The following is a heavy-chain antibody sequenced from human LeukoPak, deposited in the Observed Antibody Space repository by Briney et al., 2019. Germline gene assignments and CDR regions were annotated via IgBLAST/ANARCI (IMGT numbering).Heavy chain of an antibody. Sequence: SETLSLTCAVYGGSFSGYYWSWIRQPPGKGLEWIGEINHSGSTNYNPSLKSRVTISVDTSKNQFSLKLSSVTAADTAVYYCAVIPNRPHYYSSGSYPNPFDYWGQGTLVTVSS. CDR1: GGSFSGYY. J-gene: IGHJ4*02. CDR3: AVIPNRPHYYSSGSYPNPFDY. V-gene: IGHV4-34*01. D-gene: IGHD3-10*01. CDR2: INHSGST.